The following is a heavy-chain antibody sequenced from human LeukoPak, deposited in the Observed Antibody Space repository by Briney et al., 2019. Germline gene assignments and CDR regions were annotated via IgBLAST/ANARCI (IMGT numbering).Heavy chain of an antibody. CDR2: ISSSSTYT. V-gene: IGHV3-11*06. J-gene: IGHJ4*02. D-gene: IGHD6-13*01. CDR3: ARLGSIAAAGTPDY. CDR1: GFAFSDYY. Sequence: GGSLRLSCAASGFAFSDYYMSWIRQAPGKGPEWVSYISSSSTYTTYADSVKGRFTISRDNAKNSLYLQMNSLRGEDTAVYYCARLGSIAAAGTPDYWGQGTLVTVSS.